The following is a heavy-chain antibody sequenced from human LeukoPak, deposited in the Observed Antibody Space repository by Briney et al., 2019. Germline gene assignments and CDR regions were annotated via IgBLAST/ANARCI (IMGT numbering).Heavy chain of an antibody. CDR2: MSSRGNTI. CDR3: ARAVSRWGIAAAGTYYYYYYMDV. V-gene: IGHV3-11*04. J-gene: IGHJ6*03. Sequence: GGSLRLACAASGFTFSEYYMSWVRQAAGKGREWVAYMSSRGNTIYYAASVKGRFTISRDNAKNSLYLQMNSLRAEDTAVYYCARAVSRWGIAAAGTYYYYYYMDVWGKGTTVTVSS. D-gene: IGHD6-13*01. CDR1: GFTFSEYY.